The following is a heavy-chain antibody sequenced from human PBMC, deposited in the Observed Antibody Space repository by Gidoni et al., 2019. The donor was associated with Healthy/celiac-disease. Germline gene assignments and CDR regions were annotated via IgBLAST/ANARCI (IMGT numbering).Heavy chain of an antibody. J-gene: IGHJ6*02. Sequence: QVQLQQWGAGLLTPSETLSLTCAVYGGSFSGYYWSWIRQPPGKGLEWIGEINHSGSTNYNPSLKSRVTISVDTSKNQFSLKLSSVTAADTAVYYCARGLDDFWSGYYYYYYYGMDVWGQGTTVTVSS. CDR3: ARGLDDFWSGYYYYYYYGMDV. D-gene: IGHD3-3*01. CDR2: INHSGST. CDR1: GGSFSGYY. V-gene: IGHV4-34*01.